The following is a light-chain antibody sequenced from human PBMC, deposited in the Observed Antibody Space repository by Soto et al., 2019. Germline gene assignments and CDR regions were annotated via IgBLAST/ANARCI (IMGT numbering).Light chain of an antibody. CDR2: GAS. CDR3: QQYGSSPPVT. J-gene: IGKJ5*01. V-gene: IGKV3-20*01. CDR1: QSVSSSY. Sequence: VLTLSPSTLSWPPGERATRSCRASQSVSSSYLAWYQQKPGQAPRLLLYGASSRATGIPDRFSGSGSGTDFTLTISRLEPEDCAVYYWQQYGSSPPVTFGQGTRLEIK.